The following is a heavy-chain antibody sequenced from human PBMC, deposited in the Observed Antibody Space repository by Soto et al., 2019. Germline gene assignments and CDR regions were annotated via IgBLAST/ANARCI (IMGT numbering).Heavy chain of an antibody. Sequence: GGSLRLSCAASGFTFDDYGMSWVRQAPGKGLEWVSGINWNGGSTGYADSVKGRFTISRDNAKNSLYLQMNSLRAEDTALYHCARGDTTAWYSSSWYPAQFDYWGQGTLVTVSS. J-gene: IGHJ4*02. CDR2: INWNGGST. CDR1: GFTFDDYG. D-gene: IGHD6-13*01. CDR3: ARGDTTAWYSSSWYPAQFDY. V-gene: IGHV3-20*01.